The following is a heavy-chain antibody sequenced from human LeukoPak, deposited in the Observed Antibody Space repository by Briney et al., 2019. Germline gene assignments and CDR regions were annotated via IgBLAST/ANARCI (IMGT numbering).Heavy chain of an antibody. J-gene: IGHJ4*02. CDR2: FDPEDGET. CDR3: ATDLLLSRSPRTPIG. D-gene: IGHD1-14*01. Sequence: ASVKVSCKVSGYTLTELSMHWVRQAPGKGLEWMGGFDPEDGETIYAQKFQGRVTMTEDTSTDTAYMELSSLRSEDTAVYYCATDLLLSRSPRTPIGWGQGTLVTVSS. CDR1: GYTLTELS. V-gene: IGHV1-24*01.